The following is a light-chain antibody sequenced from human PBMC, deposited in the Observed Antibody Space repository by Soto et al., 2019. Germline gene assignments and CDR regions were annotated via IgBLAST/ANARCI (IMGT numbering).Light chain of an antibody. J-gene: IGKJ1*01. Sequence: EIVLTQSPGTLSLSPGERATPSCRASQSVRSDYLAWYQQKPGQAPRLHIYGASTRATGIPDRFTGSGSGTDFTLTISRLEPEDFAVYYCQQYGSSPRTFGQGTKVDIK. CDR1: QSVRSDY. V-gene: IGKV3-20*01. CDR2: GAS. CDR3: QQYGSSPRT.